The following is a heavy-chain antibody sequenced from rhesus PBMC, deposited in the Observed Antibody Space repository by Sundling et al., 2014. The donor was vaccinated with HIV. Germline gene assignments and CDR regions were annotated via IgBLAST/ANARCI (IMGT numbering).Heavy chain of an antibody. Sequence: QVQLQESGPGLVKPSETLSLTCTISGGSISDDYFWTWIRQPPGKGLEWIGNIHGSRGSTYYNPSLKSRVTISKDTSKNQFSLKLRSVTAADTAVYYCAREGLRDGYFEFWGQGALVTVSS. J-gene: IGHJ1*01. CDR2: IHGSRGST. CDR3: AREGLRDGYFEF. CDR1: GGSISDDYF. V-gene: IGHV4S9*01.